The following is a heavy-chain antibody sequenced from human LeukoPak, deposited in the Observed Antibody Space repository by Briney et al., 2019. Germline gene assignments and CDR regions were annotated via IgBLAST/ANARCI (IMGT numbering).Heavy chain of an antibody. V-gene: IGHV1-46*01. Sequence: GASVKVSCKASGYSFTSYYMHWVRQAPGQGLEWMGIINPSGGTTSYARKFQGRVTMTRDTSTSTVYMELSSLRSEDTAVYYCARAAPGFDYWGQGTLVTVSS. CDR2: INPSGGTT. J-gene: IGHJ4*02. CDR3: ARAAPGFDY. CDR1: GYSFTSYY. D-gene: IGHD6-13*01.